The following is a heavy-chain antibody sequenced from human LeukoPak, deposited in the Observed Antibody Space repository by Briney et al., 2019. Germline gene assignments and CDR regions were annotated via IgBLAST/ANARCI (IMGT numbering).Heavy chain of an antibody. V-gene: IGHV3-53*01. CDR1: GFSVRTHY. Sequence: GGSLRLSCVASGFSVRTHYMSWVRQAPAKGLEWVSVIYNDGSTYYSDSVKGRFAISRDNSKNALYLQMNSLRVDDTAVYYCARTGYSSGLFNDHWGQGTLVTVSS. J-gene: IGHJ4*02. D-gene: IGHD6-19*01. CDR2: IYNDGST. CDR3: ARTGYSSGLFNDH.